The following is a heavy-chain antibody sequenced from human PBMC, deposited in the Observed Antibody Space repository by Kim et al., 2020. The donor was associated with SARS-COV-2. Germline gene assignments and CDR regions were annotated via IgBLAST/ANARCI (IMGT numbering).Heavy chain of an antibody. J-gene: IGHJ4*02. V-gene: IGHV3-9*01. D-gene: IGHD2-15*01. Sequence: GGSLRLSCAASGFTFDDYAMHWVRQAPGKGLEWVSGISWNSGSIGYADSVKGRFTISRDNAKNSLYLQMNSLRAEDTALYYCAKDSFIGGSGGSSGFDYWGQGTLVTVSS. CDR2: ISWNSGSI. CDR1: GFTFDDYA. CDR3: AKDSFIGGSGGSSGFDY.